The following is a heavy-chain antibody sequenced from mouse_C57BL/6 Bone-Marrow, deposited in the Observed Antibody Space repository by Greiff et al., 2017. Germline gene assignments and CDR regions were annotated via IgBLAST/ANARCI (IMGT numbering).Heavy chain of an antibody. J-gene: IGHJ3*01. CDR2: IHPNSGST. D-gene: IGHD1-1*01. Sequence: QVQLQQPGAELVKPGASVKLSCKASGYTFTSYWMHWVKQRPGQGLEWIGMIHPNSGSTNYNEKFKSKATLTVDKSSSTAYMQLSSLTSEDSAVYYCARKGYYYGRSWFAYWGQGTLVTVSA. CDR3: ARKGYYYGRSWFAY. CDR1: GYTFTSYW. V-gene: IGHV1-64*01.